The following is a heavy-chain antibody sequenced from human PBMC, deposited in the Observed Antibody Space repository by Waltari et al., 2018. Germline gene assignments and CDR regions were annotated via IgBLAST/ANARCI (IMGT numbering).Heavy chain of an antibody. V-gene: IGHV1-2*02. D-gene: IGHD6-6*01. J-gene: IGHJ4*02. CDR3: ARDRTTMAARPGDY. Sequence: QVLLVQSGAEVKKPGASVKVSCKASGYIFTNYSLHWVRQAPGQGPEWMGWVNPDTGNANYAHNFRGRVTMTWDRSINTAFMDLSGLTSDDTAVYYCARDRTTMAARPGDYWGQGTLVTVS. CDR2: VNPDTGNA. CDR1: GYIFTNYS.